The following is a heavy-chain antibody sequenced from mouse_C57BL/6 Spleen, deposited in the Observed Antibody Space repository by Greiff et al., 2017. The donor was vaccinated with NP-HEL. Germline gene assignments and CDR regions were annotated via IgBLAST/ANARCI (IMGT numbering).Heavy chain of an antibody. CDR2: ISSGSSTI. D-gene: IGHD1-1*01. CDR1: GFTFSDYG. V-gene: IGHV5-17*01. J-gene: IGHJ2*01. Sequence: EVQLQQSGGGLVKPGGSLKLSCAASGFTFSDYGMHWVRQAPEKGLEWVAYISSGSSTIYYADTVKGRFTISRDNAKNTLFLQMTSLRSEDTAMYYCARADTTVVASPFYFDYWGQGTTLTVSS. CDR3: ARADTTVVASPFYFDY.